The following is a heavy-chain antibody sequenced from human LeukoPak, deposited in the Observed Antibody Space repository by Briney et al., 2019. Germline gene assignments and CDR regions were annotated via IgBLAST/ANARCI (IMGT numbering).Heavy chain of an antibody. CDR2: ISSSSSYI. Sequence: GGSLRLSCAASGFTFSSYSMNWVRQAPGKGLEWVSSISSSSSYIYYADSVKGRFTISRDNAKNSLYLQMNSLRAEDTAVYYCARVRYSSSWLDDYWGQGTLVTVSS. D-gene: IGHD6-13*01. CDR1: GFTFSSYS. J-gene: IGHJ4*02. V-gene: IGHV3-21*01. CDR3: ARVRYSSSWLDDY.